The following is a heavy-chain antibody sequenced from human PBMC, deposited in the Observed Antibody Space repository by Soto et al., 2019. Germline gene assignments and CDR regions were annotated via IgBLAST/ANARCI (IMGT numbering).Heavy chain of an antibody. V-gene: IGHV3-23*01. CDR3: VREGRGSFDF. Sequence: GGSLRLSCAASGLTFSNYGMNWVRQAPGKGLEWVGGISGTGGSAYHADSVQGRFTISRDNSKNTLSLQMSSLTADDTAIYYCVREGRGSFDFWGRGTMVTVSS. CDR1: GLTFSNYG. CDR2: ISGTGGSA. D-gene: IGHD5-12*01. J-gene: IGHJ3*01.